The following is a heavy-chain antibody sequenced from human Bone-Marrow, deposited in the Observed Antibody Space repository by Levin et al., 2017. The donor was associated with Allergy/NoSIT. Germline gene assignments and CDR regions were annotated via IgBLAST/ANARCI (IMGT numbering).Heavy chain of an antibody. J-gene: IGHJ3*02. CDR1: GGSISSINW. V-gene: IGHV4-4*02. CDR2: IYQNGNA. D-gene: IGHD3-10*01. Sequence: PSETLSLTCAVSGGSISSINWWTWVRQTPGKGLEWIGDIYQNGNANYNPSLKNRVKISIDKSRNQFSLTLKSVTAADTALFYCAKTPFGSGTWGAFDIWGQGTLVTVSS. CDR3: AKTPFGSGTWGAFDI.